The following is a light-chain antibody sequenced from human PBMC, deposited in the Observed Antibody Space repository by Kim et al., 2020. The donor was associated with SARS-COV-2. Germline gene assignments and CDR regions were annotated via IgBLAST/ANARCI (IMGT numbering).Light chain of an antibody. CDR3: KQYGSSPWT. V-gene: IGKV3-20*01. CDR1: RSVSSSY. J-gene: IGKJ1*01. Sequence: LTPGERATLCCRASRSVSSSYVAWYQQKTGQAPRLLIYGASSRATGIPDRFSGSGSGTDFTLTISRLEPEDFAVYYCKQYGSSPWTFGQGTK. CDR2: GAS.